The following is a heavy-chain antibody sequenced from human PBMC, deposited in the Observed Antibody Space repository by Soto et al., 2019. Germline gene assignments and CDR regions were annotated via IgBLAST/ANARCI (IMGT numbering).Heavy chain of an antibody. D-gene: IGHD5-12*01. CDR2: ISYDGTNE. J-gene: IGHJ4*02. Sequence: GGSLRLSCAASGFTLSTYGMHRVRQAPGKGLEWVALISYDGTNEYYTDSVKGRFTISRDSSKNTLYLQMNSLTTDDTAVYYCARDDRATRPEEYYFDYWGQGT. V-gene: IGHV3-30*03. CDR3: ARDDRATRPEEYYFDY. CDR1: GFTLSTYG.